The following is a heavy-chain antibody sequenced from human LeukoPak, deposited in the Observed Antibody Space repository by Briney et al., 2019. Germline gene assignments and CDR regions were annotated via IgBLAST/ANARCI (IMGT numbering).Heavy chain of an antibody. CDR1: GFTFSNYE. CDR3: AASVAGTM. CDR2: ISSSGSDI. Sequence: GGSLRLSCAASGFTFSNYEMHWVRQAPGKGLEWVSYISSSGSDIYYADSVKGRFTISRDNAKNSLYLQMNSLRAEDTAVYYCAASVAGTMGGQGTLVTVSS. V-gene: IGHV3-48*03. D-gene: IGHD6-19*01. J-gene: IGHJ4*02.